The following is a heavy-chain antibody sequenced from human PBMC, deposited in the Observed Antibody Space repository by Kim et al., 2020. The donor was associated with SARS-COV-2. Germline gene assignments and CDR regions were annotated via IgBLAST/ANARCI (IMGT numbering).Heavy chain of an antibody. CDR2: GST. J-gene: IGHJ4*02. CDR3: ARDYGGNSG. Sequence: GSTYSADSGKGRFTISKYKSKSTLYLQMNSLRAEVTAVYYCARDYGGNSGWGQGTLVTVSS. D-gene: IGHD2-21*01. V-gene: IGHV3-53*01.